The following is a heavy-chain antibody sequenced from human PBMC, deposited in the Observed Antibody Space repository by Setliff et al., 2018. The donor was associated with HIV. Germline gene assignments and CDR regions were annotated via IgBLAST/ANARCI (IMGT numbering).Heavy chain of an antibody. CDR2: ISNSGST. Sequence: SETLSLTCSVSGGSISSGGHYWNWIRQHPGRGLEWIGYISNSGSTYYNPSLKCRLTISVDPSKNHFSLNLTSVTAADTAVYYCARVPSGLWFGKWGNWGQGTLVTVSS. CDR3: ARVPSGLWFGKWGN. CDR1: GGSISSGGHY. D-gene: IGHD3-10*01. V-gene: IGHV4-31*03. J-gene: IGHJ4*02.